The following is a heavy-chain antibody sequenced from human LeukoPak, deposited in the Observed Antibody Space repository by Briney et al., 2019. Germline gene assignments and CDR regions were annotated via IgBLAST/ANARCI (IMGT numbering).Heavy chain of an antibody. D-gene: IGHD2-21*02. CDR2: IIPILGIA. CDR3: ATSIVVVTAIRDYFDY. V-gene: IGHV1-69*04. Sequence: EASVKVSCKASGGTFSSYAINWVRQAPGQGLEWMGRIIPILGIANYAQKFQGRVTITADKSTSTAYMELSSLRSEDTAVYYCATSIVVVTAIRDYFDYWGQGTLVTVSS. CDR1: GGTFSSYA. J-gene: IGHJ4*02.